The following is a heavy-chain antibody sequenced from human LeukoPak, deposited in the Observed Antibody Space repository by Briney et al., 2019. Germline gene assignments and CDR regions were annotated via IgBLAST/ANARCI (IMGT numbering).Heavy chain of an antibody. V-gene: IGHV4-30-2*01. CDR1: GGSISSGGYY. J-gene: IGHJ3*02. CDR3: ARWLVTEGAFDI. Sequence: SETLSLTCTVSGGSISSGGYYWSWIRQPPGKGLEWIGYIYHSGSTYYNPSLKSRVTISVDRSKNQFSLKLSSVTAADTAVYYCARWLVTEGAFDIWGQGTMVTVSS. CDR2: IYHSGST. D-gene: IGHD6-19*01.